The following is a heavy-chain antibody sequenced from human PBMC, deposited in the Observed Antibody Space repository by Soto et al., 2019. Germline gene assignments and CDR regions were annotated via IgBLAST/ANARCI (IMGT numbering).Heavy chain of an antibody. CDR1: GGSISSSSYY. J-gene: IGHJ4*02. Sequence: QLQLQESGPGLVKPSETLSLTCTVSGGSISSSSYYWGWIRQPPGKGLEWIGSIYYSGSTYYNPSLKSRVTISVDTSKNQFSLKLSSVTAADTAVYYCARPRDYGDYEYYFDYWGQGTLVTVSS. CDR3: ARPRDYGDYEYYFDY. D-gene: IGHD4-17*01. V-gene: IGHV4-39*01. CDR2: IYYSGST.